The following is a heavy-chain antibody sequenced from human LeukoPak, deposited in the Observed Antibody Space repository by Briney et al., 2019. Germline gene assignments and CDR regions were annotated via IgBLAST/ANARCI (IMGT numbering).Heavy chain of an antibody. Sequence: GASVKVSCKASGGTFSSYAISWVRQAPGQGLEWMGGIIPIFGTANYAQKFQGRVTITADESTSTAYMELSSLRSEDTAVYHCARSRGHYGSGSYSYYYYYYMDVWGKGTTVTISS. CDR3: ARSRGHYGSGSYSYYYYYYMDV. CDR1: GGTFSSYA. CDR2: IIPIFGTA. D-gene: IGHD3-10*01. J-gene: IGHJ6*03. V-gene: IGHV1-69*13.